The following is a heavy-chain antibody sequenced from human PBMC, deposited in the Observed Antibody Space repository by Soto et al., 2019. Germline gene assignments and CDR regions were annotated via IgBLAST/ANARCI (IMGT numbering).Heavy chain of an antibody. CDR1: GYTFTSYG. CDR3: TRSGSSSPPDY. V-gene: IGHV1-18*01. Sequence: QVQLVQSGAEVKKPGASVKVSCKASGYTFTSYGISWVRHAPGQGLEWMGWISAYNGNTNYAQNRQGRVTMTTDTSTSTVYMELRSLRSDDTAVYYCTRSGSSSPPDYWGQGTLVTVSS. CDR2: ISAYNGNT. J-gene: IGHJ4*02. D-gene: IGHD3-22*01.